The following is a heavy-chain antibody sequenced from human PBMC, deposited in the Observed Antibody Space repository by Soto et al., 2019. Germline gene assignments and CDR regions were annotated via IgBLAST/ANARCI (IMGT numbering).Heavy chain of an antibody. CDR3: ARESGGATATLDYYYFYMDV. V-gene: IGHV1-2*04. CDR1: GDRFTDYY. D-gene: IGHD5-12*01. CDR2: INPNSGVT. Sequence: QVQLVQSGAEVKEPGASVTVSCRASGDRFTDYYMHWVRQAPGQGLEWMGWINPNSGVTKYAQKFQGWVTMTRDTSIRTLYMQLSRLRFDDTAIYYCARESGGATATLDYYYFYMDVWGTGTTVTVSS. J-gene: IGHJ6*03.